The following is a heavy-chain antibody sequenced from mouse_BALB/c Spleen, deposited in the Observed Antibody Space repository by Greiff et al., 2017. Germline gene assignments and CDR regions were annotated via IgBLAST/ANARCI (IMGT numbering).Heavy chain of an antibody. V-gene: IGHV1-9*01. D-gene: IGHD1-1*01. CDR2: ILPGSGST. J-gene: IGHJ3*01. CDR3: ARSDYGSSYGGFAY. CDR1: GYTFSSYC. Sequence: VQLQQSGAELLKPGASVKLSCTATGYTFSSYCIEWVKQRPGHGLEWIGEILPGSGSTNYNEKFKGKATFTADTSSNTAYMQLSSLTSEDSAVYYCARSDYGSSYGGFAYWGQGTLVTVSA.